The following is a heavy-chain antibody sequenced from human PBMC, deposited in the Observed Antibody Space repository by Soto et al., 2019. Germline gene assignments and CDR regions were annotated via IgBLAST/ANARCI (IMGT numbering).Heavy chain of an antibody. CDR1: GYTFTGYY. D-gene: IGHD1-1*01. V-gene: IGHV1-2*02. CDR2: INPNSSGT. J-gene: IGHJ4*02. Sequence: ASVKVSCKASGYTFTGYYLHWVRQAPGQGLEWMGWINPNSSGTNYAQKFQGRVTMTRDTSISTAYMELSRLRSDDTAVYYCARGRTGATSYFDYWGQGNLVTVSS. CDR3: ARGRTGATSYFDY.